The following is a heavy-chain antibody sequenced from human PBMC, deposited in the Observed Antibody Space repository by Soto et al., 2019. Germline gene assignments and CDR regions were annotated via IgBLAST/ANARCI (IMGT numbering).Heavy chain of an antibody. D-gene: IGHD3-22*01. CDR3: AKSFAYYDSSGYYLPFDY. Sequence: GGSLRLSCAASGFTFSSYAMSWVRQAPGKGLEWVSAISGSGGSTYYADSVKGRFTISRDNSKNTLYLQMNSLRAEDTAVDYCAKSFAYYDSSGYYLPFDYWGQGTLVTVSS. V-gene: IGHV3-23*01. J-gene: IGHJ4*02. CDR2: ISGSGGST. CDR1: GFTFSSYA.